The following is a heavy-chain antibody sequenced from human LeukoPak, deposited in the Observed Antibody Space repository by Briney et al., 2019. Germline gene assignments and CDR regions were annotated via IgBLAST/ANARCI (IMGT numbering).Heavy chain of an antibody. V-gene: IGHV3-21*01. D-gene: IGHD3-22*01. CDR2: ISSSSSYI. CDR1: GFTFSSYS. CDR3: ARDLYTSYYDSSGYYKGAFDI. Sequence: GGSLRLSCAASGFTFSSYSMNWVRQAPGKGLEWVSSISSSSSYIYYADSVKGRFTISRDNAKNSLYLQMSSLRAEDTAVYYCARDLYTSYYDSSGYYKGAFDIWGQGTMVTVSS. J-gene: IGHJ3*02.